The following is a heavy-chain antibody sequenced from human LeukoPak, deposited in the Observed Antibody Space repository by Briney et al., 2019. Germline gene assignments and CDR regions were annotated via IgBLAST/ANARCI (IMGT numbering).Heavy chain of an antibody. CDR1: GFTFSSYA. D-gene: IGHD6-6*01. CDR3: AKGIAAPWYYGMDV. Sequence: GGSLRLSCAASGFTFSSYAMSWVGQAPGKGLEWVSLISWDGGSTYYADSVKGRFTISRDNSKNSLYLQMNSLRTEDTALYYCAKGIAAPWYYGMDVWGQGTTVTVSS. V-gene: IGHV3-43*01. CDR2: ISWDGGST. J-gene: IGHJ6*02.